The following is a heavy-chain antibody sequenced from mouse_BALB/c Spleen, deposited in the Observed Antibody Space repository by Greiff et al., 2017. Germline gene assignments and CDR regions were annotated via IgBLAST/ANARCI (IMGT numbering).Heavy chain of an antibody. CDR1: GFTFSSYG. CDR2: INSNGGST. V-gene: IGHV5-6-3*01. CDR3: ARDPADWYFDV. Sequence: EVQVVESGGGLVQPGGSLKLSCAASGFTFSSYGMSWVRQTPDKRLELVATINSNGGSTYYPDSVKGRFTISRDNAKNTLYLQMSSLKSEDTAMYYCARDPADWYFDVWGAGTTVTVSS. J-gene: IGHJ1*01.